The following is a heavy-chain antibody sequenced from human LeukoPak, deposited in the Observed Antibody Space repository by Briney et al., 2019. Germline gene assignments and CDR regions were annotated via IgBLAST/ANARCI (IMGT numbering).Heavy chain of an antibody. CDR2: INPNSGGT. D-gene: IGHD1-26*01. Sequence: ASVKVSCKASGYTFTGYYIHWVRQAPGQGLEWMGRINPNSGGTNYAQKFQGRVTMTRNTSVSTAYMELSRLRSDDTAVYYCARRENDYWGQGTLVTVSS. J-gene: IGHJ4*02. V-gene: IGHV1-2*06. CDR1: GYTFTGYY. CDR3: ARRENDY.